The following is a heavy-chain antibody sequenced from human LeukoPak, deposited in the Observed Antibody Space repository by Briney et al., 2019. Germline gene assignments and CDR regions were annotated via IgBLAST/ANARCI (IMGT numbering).Heavy chain of an antibody. J-gene: IGHJ4*02. CDR2: IIPILGIA. CDR1: GGTFSSYA. Sequence: SVKVSCKASGGTFSSYAISWVRQAPGQGLEWMGRIIPILGIANYAQKFQGRVTITADKSTSTAYMELSSLRSEDTAVYYCARDKQLRLLFDYWGQGTLVTVSS. D-gene: IGHD5-18*01. CDR3: ARDKQLRLLFDY. V-gene: IGHV1-69*04.